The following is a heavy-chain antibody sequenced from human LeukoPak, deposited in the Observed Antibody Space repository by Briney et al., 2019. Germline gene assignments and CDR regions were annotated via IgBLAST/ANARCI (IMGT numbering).Heavy chain of an antibody. D-gene: IGHD4-17*01. CDR1: GYTFTGYY. V-gene: IGHV1-2*06. CDR3: ARDRDYGDYNTQDLFVY. J-gene: IGHJ4*02. CDR2: INPNNGGT. Sequence: ASVKVSCKASGYTFTGYYMHWVRQAPGQGLEWMGRINPNNGGTNYAQKFQGRVTMTTDTSTSTAYMELRSLRSDDTAVYYCARDRDYGDYNTQDLFVYWGQGTLVTVSS.